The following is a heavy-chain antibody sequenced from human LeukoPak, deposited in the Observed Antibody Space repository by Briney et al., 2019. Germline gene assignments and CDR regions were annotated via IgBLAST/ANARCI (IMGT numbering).Heavy chain of an antibody. CDR2: ISYDGSNK. Sequence: GESLRLSCAASGFTFSGYWIHWVRQAPGKGLEWVAVISYDGSNKYYADSVKGRFTISRDNSKNTLYLQMNSLRVEDTAVYYCAKDRSGLTRSGRFDYWGQGTLVTVSS. V-gene: IGHV3-30*18. J-gene: IGHJ4*02. CDR3: AKDRSGLTRSGRFDY. CDR1: GFTFSGYW. D-gene: IGHD6-19*01.